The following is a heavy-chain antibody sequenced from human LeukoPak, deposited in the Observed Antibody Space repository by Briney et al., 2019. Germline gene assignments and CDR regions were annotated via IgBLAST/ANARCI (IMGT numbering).Heavy chain of an antibody. V-gene: IGHV3-21*01. CDR1: GFTFSSYS. J-gene: IGHJ4*02. CDR3: ARVDC. Sequence: GGSLRLSCAASGFTFSSYSMNWVRQAPGKGLEWVSSISDSSSDIYYADSVKGRFTISRDNAKNSLYLQMNSLRAEDTAVYYCARVDCWGQGTLVTVSS. CDR2: ISDSSSDI.